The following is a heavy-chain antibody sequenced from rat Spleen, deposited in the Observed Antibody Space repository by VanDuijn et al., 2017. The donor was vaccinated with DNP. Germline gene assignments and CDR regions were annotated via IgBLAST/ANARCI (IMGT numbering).Heavy chain of an antibody. CDR2: INYSGNT. V-gene: IGHV3-1*01. D-gene: IGHD1-12*03. Sequence: EVQLQESGPGLVKPSQSLSLTCSVTGYSITNNYWGWIRKFPGNKMEWIGYINYSGNTGYNPSLKSRISITIDKSKNQCFLQLNSVNAEDTATYYCASYFYDGYFAMDAWGQGTSVTVSS. CDR1: GYSITNNY. CDR3: ASYFYDGYFAMDA. J-gene: IGHJ4*01.